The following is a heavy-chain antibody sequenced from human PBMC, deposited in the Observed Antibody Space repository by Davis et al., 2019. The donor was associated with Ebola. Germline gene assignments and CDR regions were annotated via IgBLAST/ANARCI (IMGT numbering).Heavy chain of an antibody. CDR2: IIPILGIA. V-gene: IGHV1-69*04. D-gene: IGHD6-6*01. J-gene: IGHJ6*02. CDR1: GGTFSSYA. Sequence: SVKVSCKASGGTFSSYAISWVRQAPGQGLEWMGRIIPILGIANYAQKFQGRVTITADKSTSTAYMELSSLRSEDTAVYYCARDLEYSSSRRGYYYYGMDVCGQGTTVTVSS. CDR3: ARDLEYSSSRRGYYYYGMDV.